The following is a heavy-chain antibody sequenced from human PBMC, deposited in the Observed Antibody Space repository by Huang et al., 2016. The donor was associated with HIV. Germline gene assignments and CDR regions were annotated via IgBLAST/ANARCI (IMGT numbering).Heavy chain of an antibody. CDR1: GGSINNYY. CDR3: ARVPGSGSHMMAFDV. Sequence: QVQLQASGPGLVKPSETLSLTCSVSGGSINNYYWSWIRQPAGKGLEWIGCMYSSGSTNYNPSLENRVTMSVDTSKNQFSLRLISVSAADTAVYYCARVPGSGSHMMAFDVWSQGTMVTVSS. D-gene: IGHD3-22*01. J-gene: IGHJ3*01. V-gene: IGHV4-4*07. CDR2: MYSSGST.